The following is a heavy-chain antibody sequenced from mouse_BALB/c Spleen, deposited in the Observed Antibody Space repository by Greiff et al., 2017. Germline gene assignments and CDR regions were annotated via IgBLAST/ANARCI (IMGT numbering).Heavy chain of an antibody. CDR1: GFTFSSFG. V-gene: IGHV5-17*02. CDR3: ARDDEDAMDY. Sequence: EVQGVESGGGLVQPGGSRKLSCAASGFTFSSFGMHWVRQAPEKGLEWVAYISSGSSTIYYADTVKGRFTISRDNPKNTLFLQMTSLRSEDTAMYYCARDDEDAMDYWGQGTSVTVSS. CDR2: ISSGSSTI. D-gene: IGHD2-12*01. J-gene: IGHJ4*01.